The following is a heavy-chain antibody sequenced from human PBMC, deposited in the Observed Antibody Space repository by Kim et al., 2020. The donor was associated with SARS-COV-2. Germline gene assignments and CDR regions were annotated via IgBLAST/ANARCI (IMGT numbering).Heavy chain of an antibody. V-gene: IGHV3-21*01. J-gene: IGHJ4*02. CDR3: ARGALIDYDILTGYYVSPYFGY. CDR1: GFTFSSYS. Sequence: GGSLRLSCAASGFTFSSYSMNWVRQAPGKGLEWVSSISSSSIYIYFADSVKGRFTISRDNAKNSLYRQMNSLRAEDTAVYYCARGALIDYDILTGYYVSPYFGYWGQGALVTVSS. D-gene: IGHD3-9*01. CDR2: ISSSSIYI.